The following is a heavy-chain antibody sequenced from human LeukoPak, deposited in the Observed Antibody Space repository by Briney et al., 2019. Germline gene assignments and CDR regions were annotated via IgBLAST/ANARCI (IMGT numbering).Heavy chain of an antibody. D-gene: IGHD6-19*01. CDR3: ARDSRIAVGN. CDR1: GGSFSGYY. CDR2: INHSGST. J-gene: IGHJ4*02. Sequence: PSETLSLTCAVYGGSFSGYYWGWIRQPPGKGLEWIGEINHSGSTNYNPSLKSRVTISVDTSKNQFSLKLSSVTAADTAVYYCARDSRIAVGNWGQGTLVTVSS. V-gene: IGHV4-34*01.